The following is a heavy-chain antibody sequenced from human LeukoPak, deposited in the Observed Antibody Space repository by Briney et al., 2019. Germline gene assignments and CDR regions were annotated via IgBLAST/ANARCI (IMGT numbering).Heavy chain of an antibody. Sequence: GGSLRLSCAASGFTFSSYSMNWVRQAPGKGLEWVSSISSSSSYIYYADSVKGRFTISRDNAKNSLYLQMNSLRAEDTAVYYCARVKDGYKPGRVFDYWGQGTLVTVSS. J-gene: IGHJ4*02. CDR1: GFTFSSYS. CDR3: ARVKDGYKPGRVFDY. CDR2: ISSSSSYI. V-gene: IGHV3-21*01. D-gene: IGHD5-24*01.